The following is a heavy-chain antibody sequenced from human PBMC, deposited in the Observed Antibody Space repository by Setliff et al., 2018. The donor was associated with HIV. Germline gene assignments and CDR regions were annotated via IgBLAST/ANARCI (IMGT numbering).Heavy chain of an antibody. CDR1: GFKFSSSA. D-gene: IGHD3-10*01. CDR2: LSYQGTNI. Sequence: GGSLRLSCAASGFKFSSSALHWVRQVPGKGLEWVAVLSYQGTNIYYADSVRGRFTVSRDNSKNTLYLQMNSLRADDTAVYYCADGEFGVWGKGTTVTVSS. J-gene: IGHJ6*04. V-gene: IGHV3-30*07. CDR3: ADGEFGV.